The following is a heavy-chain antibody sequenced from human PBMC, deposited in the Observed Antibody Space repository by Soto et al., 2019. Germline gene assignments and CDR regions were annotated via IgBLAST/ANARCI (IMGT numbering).Heavy chain of an antibody. D-gene: IGHD3-9*01. CDR1: GFTFSSYW. CDR2: IKQDGSEK. CDR3: ARDSIYYDILTGLKFDY. V-gene: IGHV3-7*01. J-gene: IGHJ4*02. Sequence: PGGSLRLSCAASGFTFSSYWMSWVRQAPGKGLEWVANIKQDGSEKYYVDSVKGRFTISRDNAKNSLYLQMNSLRAEDTAVYYCARDSIYYDILTGLKFDYWGQGTLVTVSS.